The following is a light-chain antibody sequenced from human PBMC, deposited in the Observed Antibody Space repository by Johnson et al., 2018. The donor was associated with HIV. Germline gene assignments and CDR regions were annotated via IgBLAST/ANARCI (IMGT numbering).Light chain of an antibody. CDR1: SSNIGNNY. Sequence: QSVLTQPPSVSAAPGQKVTISCSGSSSNIGNNYVSWYQQLPGTAPKLLIYDNNKRPSGIPDRFSGSNSGTSATLGITGLQTGDEADYYCGTWDSSLSAGVFGTGTKVTVL. CDR2: DNN. V-gene: IGLV1-51*01. J-gene: IGLJ1*01. CDR3: GTWDSSLSAGV.